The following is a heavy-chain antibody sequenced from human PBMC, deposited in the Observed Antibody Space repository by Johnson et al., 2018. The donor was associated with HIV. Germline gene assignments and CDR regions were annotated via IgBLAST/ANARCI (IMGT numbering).Heavy chain of an antibody. V-gene: IGHV3-7*01. Sequence: VQLVESGGGLVQPGGSLRLSCAASGFTFSSYWMSWVRQAPGKGLEWVANIKQDGSEKYYVDSVKGRFTISRDNAKNSLYLQMNSLRAEDTAVYYCTTDWEYYYGAGKLDAFDMWGQGTMVTVSS. CDR3: TTDWEYYYGAGKLDAFDM. J-gene: IGHJ3*02. CDR2: IKQDGSEK. D-gene: IGHD3-10*01. CDR1: GFTFSSYW.